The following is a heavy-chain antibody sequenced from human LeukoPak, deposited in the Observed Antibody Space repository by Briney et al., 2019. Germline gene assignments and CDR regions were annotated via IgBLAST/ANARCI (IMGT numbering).Heavy chain of an antibody. J-gene: IGHJ4*02. V-gene: IGHV3-21*04. CDR3: AAHRSRRLVAGPSDY. CDR2: ISSSSSYI. CDR1: GFTFSSYS. D-gene: IGHD6-19*01. Sequence: KPGGSLRLSCAASGFTFSSYSMNWVRQAPGKGLEWVSSISSSSSYIYYADSVKGRFTISRDNAKNSLYLQMNSLRAEDTALYYCAAHRSRRLVAGPSDYWGQGTLVTVSS.